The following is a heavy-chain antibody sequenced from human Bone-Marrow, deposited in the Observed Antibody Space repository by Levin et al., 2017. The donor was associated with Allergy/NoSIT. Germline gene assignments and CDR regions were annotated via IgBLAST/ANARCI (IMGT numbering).Heavy chain of an antibody. CDR3: AKDYGDCFDN. Sequence: GESLKISCKASGYSFTTYPMNWVRQAPGHGLEWMGWINTNTGKPAYAQGFTGRFVFSLDTSVSTAYLQINNLKAEDTAVYFCAKDYGDCFDNWGQGTLVTVSS. CDR1: GYSFTTYP. V-gene: IGHV7-4-1*02. J-gene: IGHJ4*02. CDR2: INTNTGKP. D-gene: IGHD4-17*01.